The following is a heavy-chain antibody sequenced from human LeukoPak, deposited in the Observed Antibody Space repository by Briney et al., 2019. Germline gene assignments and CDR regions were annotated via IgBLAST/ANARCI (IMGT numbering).Heavy chain of an antibody. CDR2: IYSGGST. D-gene: IGHD5-12*01. Sequence: GGSLRLSCAASGFTVSSNYMSWVRQAPGKGLEWVSVIYSGGSTYYADSVKGRFTISRDNSKNTLYLQMNSLRAEDTAVYYCARVRGYEEPYFDYWGQGTLVTVSS. J-gene: IGHJ4*02. CDR1: GFTVSSNY. CDR3: ARVRGYEEPYFDY. V-gene: IGHV3-53*01.